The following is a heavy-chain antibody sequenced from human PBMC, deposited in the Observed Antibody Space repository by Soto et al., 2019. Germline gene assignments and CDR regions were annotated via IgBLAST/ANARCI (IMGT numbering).Heavy chain of an antibody. V-gene: IGHV4-59*01. CDR2: TYHRGST. CDR3: ARIGGYHGPLDY. Sequence: XGTLSLTCSVSGVSISSYFWSWIRQAPGRGLEWIGYTYHRGSTNYSPSLKSRVAISLDTSENQFSLKVNSVTAADTAVYYCARIGGYHGPLDYWGQGTPVTVSS. J-gene: IGHJ4*02. D-gene: IGHD6-25*01. CDR1: GVSISSYF.